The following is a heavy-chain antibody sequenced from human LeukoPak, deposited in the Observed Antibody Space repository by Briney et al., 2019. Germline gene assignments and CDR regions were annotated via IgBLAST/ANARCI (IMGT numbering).Heavy chain of an antibody. D-gene: IGHD3-10*01. V-gene: IGHV3-33*01. CDR2: IWYDGSNK. J-gene: IGHJ6*02. CDR3: ARGLWFGELSAHSLGMDV. Sequence: GGSLRLSCAASGFTFSSYGMHWVRQAPGKGLEWVAVIWYDGSNKYYADSVKGRFTISRDNSKNTLYLQMNSLRAEDTAVYYCARGLWFGELSAHSLGMDVWGQGTTVTVSS. CDR1: GFTFSSYG.